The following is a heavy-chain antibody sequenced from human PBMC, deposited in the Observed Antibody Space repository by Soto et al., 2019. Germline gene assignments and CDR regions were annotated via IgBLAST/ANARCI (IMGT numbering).Heavy chain of an antibody. CDR1: GLTFSDHY. CDR2: IRNKGNGYST. J-gene: IGHJ4*02. CDR3: ALRITGSPPADGGS. V-gene: IGHV3-72*01. Sequence: EVQLVESGGGLVQPGGSLRLSCVASGLTFSDHYMDFVRQAPGKGLEWVGRIRNKGNGYSTDYAASVKGRFTISRDDSQNSLYLQMNSLKTEDTAVYYCALRITGSPPADGGSWGQGTLVTGSS. D-gene: IGHD1-20*01.